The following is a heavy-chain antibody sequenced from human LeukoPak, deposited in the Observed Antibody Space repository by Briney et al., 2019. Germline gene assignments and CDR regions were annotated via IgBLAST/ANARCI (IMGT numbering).Heavy chain of an antibody. D-gene: IGHD3-10*01. V-gene: IGHV4-34*01. J-gene: IGHJ4*02. CDR1: GGSFSGYY. CDR3: ARGGATMVRGVHGY. Sequence: SETLSLTXAVYGGSFSGYYWNWIRQPPGKGLEWIGEINHSGSTNYNPSLKSRVTISVDTSKNQFSLKLSSVTAADTAVYYCARGGATMVRGVHGYWGQGTLVTVSS. CDR2: INHSGST.